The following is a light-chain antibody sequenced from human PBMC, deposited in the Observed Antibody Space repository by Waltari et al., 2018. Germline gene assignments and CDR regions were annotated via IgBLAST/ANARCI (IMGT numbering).Light chain of an antibody. V-gene: IGLV3-19*01. CDR3: NSRDSSGNHLV. Sequence: SSELTQDPAVSVALGQTVRITRQGDSLRSHHASVYQQKPGQAPVLVIYGKNNRPSGIPDRFSGSSSGNTASLTITGAQAEDEADYYCNSRDSSGNHLVFGGGTKLTVL. J-gene: IGLJ3*02. CDR1: SLRSHH. CDR2: GKN.